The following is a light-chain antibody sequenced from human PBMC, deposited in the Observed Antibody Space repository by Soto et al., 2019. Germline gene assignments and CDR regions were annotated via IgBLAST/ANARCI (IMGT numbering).Light chain of an antibody. CDR3: QQRSNWRGT. V-gene: IGKV3-11*01. CDR1: QSVNSY. Sequence: EIVLTQSPATLSLSPGERGTLSCRASQSVNSYLAWYQQKPGQPPRLLIYDASNRATGIPARFSGSGSGTDFTLTISSPEPEDFAVYYCQQRSNWRGTFGQGTKVESK. J-gene: IGKJ1*01. CDR2: DAS.